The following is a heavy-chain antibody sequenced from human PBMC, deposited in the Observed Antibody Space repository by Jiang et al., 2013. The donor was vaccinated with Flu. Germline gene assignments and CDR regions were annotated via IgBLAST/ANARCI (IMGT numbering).Heavy chain of an antibody. J-gene: IGHJ4*02. CDR2: VSSDGNIE. CDR1: GFTLNGYW. V-gene: IGHV3-74*01. CDR3: AGGRRGSSPDY. Sequence: QLVESGGGLVQPGGSLRLSCAASGFTLNGYWMHWVRQIPGKGLVWVSRVSSDGNIETYADSVKGRFIISRDNAKNTLYLQMNSVRVEDTAVYSCAGGRRGSSPDYWGQGTLVTVSS. D-gene: IGHD1-26*01.